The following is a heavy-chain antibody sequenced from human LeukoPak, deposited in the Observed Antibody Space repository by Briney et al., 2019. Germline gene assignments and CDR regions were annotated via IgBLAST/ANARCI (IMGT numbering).Heavy chain of an antibody. V-gene: IGHV3-21*01. CDR1: GFTFSSYS. Sequence: GGSLRLSCAASGFTFSSYSMNWVRQAPGKGLEWVSSISSSSSYIYYADSVKGRFTISRDNAKNSLYLQMNSLRAEDTAVYYCAKGKRRAYSSSSGAGYYYYMDVWGKGTTVTVSS. J-gene: IGHJ6*03. CDR2: ISSSSSYI. CDR3: AKGKRRAYSSSSGAGYYYYMDV. D-gene: IGHD6-6*01.